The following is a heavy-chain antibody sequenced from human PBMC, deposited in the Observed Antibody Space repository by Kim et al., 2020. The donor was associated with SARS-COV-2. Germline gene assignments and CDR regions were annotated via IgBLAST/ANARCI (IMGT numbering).Heavy chain of an antibody. CDR1: GFSLSTNRVG. V-gene: IGHV2-5*02. CDR3: AHDSPGLYGVDV. J-gene: IGHJ6*02. CDR2: IYGDAQR. D-gene: IGHD2-21*02. Sequence: SGPTLVKPTQTLTLTCTFSGFSLSTNRVGVAWIRQPPGKALEWLALIYGDAQRRYSPSLKNRLAITKDTSKNQVVLTLTNMDPVDTATYYCAHDSPGLYGVDVWGQGTTVTVSS.